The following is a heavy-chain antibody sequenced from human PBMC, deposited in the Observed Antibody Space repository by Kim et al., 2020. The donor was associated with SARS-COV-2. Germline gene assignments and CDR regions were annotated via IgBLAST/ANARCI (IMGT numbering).Heavy chain of an antibody. D-gene: IGHD3-9*01. V-gene: IGHV3-23*01. Sequence: VKGRFTISRDNSKNTLYLQMNSRRAEDTAVYYCAKAGGRYFDWLFPWFDPWGQGTLVTVSS. J-gene: IGHJ5*02. CDR3: AKAGGRYFDWLFPWFDP.